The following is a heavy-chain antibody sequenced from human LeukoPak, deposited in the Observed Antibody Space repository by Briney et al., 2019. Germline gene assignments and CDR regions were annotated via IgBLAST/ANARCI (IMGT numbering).Heavy chain of an antibody. Sequence: ASVKVSCKASGYTFTGYYMHWVRQAPGQGLEWMGWINPNSGGTNYAQKFQGWVTMTRDTSISTAYMELSRLRSDDTAVDYCARETGYLYDAFDIWGQGTMVTVSS. CDR2: INPNSGGT. V-gene: IGHV1-2*04. D-gene: IGHD5-18*01. CDR1: GYTFTGYY. CDR3: ARETGYLYDAFDI. J-gene: IGHJ3*02.